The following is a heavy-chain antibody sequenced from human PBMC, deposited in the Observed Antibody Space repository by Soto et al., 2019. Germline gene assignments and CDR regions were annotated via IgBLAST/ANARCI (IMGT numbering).Heavy chain of an antibody. V-gene: IGHV3-23*01. CDR2: ISGSGGST. D-gene: IGHD2-15*01. Sequence: GGSLRLSCAASGFTFSSYAMSWVRQAPGKGLEWVSAISGSGGSTYYADSVKGRFTISRDNSKNTLYLQMNSLRAEDTAVYYCAKDSGSPSVVVVAASYFDYWGQGTLVTVSS. CDR1: GFTFSSYA. J-gene: IGHJ4*02. CDR3: AKDSGSPSVVVVAASYFDY.